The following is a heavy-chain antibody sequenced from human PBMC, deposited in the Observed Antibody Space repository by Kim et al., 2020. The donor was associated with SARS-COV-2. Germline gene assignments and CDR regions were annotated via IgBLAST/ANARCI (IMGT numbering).Heavy chain of an antibody. D-gene: IGHD3-3*01. V-gene: IGHV1-69*13. CDR2: IIPIFGTA. Sequence: SVMVSCKASGGTFSSYAISWVRQAPGQGLEWMGGIIPIFGTANYAQKFQGRVTITADESTSTAYMELSSLRSEDTAVYYCARLGADYDFWSGYYPIDYWGQGTLVTVSS. J-gene: IGHJ4*02. CDR3: ARLGADYDFWSGYYPIDY. CDR1: GGTFSSYA.